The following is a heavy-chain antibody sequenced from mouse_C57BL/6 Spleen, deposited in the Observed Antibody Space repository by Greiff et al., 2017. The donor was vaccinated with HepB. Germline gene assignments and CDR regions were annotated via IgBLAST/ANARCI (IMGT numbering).Heavy chain of an antibody. V-gene: IGHV5-17*01. CDR2: ISSGSSTI. CDR3: AIPPYYYGSNDWYFDV. Sequence: EVKLVESGGGLVKPGGSLKLSCAASGFTFSDYGMHWVRQAPEKGLEWVAYISSGSSTIYYADTVKGRFTISRDNAKNTLFLQMTSLRSEDTAMYYCAIPPYYYGSNDWYFDVWGTGTTVTVSS. J-gene: IGHJ1*03. D-gene: IGHD1-1*01. CDR1: GFTFSDYG.